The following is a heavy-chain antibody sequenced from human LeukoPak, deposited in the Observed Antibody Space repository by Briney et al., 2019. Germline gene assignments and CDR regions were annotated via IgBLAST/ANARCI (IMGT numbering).Heavy chain of an antibody. CDR1: GFTVSSNY. CDR2: IYSGGST. CDR3: ARDLPHDNYYYYYMDV. V-gene: IGHV3-53*01. J-gene: IGHJ6*03. Sequence: GGSLRLSCAASGFTVSSNYMSWVRQAPGKGLEWVSVIYSGGSTYYADSVKGRFTISRDNSKNTLYLQMNSLRAEDTAVYYCARDLPHDNYYYYYMDVWGKGTTVTISS. D-gene: IGHD3-9*01.